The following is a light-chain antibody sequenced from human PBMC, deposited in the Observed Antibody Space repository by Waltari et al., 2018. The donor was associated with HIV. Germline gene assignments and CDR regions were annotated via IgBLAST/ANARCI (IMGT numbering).Light chain of an antibody. CDR3: AAWDDIRSGWI. J-gene: IGLJ2*01. CDR1: TSDSGHNH. V-gene: IGLV1-47*01. Sequence: QSVLTQTPSASGTPGQRVTISCSGSTSDSGHNHGYWFQQFPGTPPKVLIYKNDQRPSGVSDRFSASKSGTSASLAISGLRTEDESDFYCAAWDDIRSGWIFGGGTKLTVL. CDR2: KND.